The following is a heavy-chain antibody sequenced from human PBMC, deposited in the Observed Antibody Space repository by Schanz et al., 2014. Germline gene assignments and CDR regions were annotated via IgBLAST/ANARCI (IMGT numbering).Heavy chain of an antibody. J-gene: IGHJ4*02. CDR2: INPSGGST. D-gene: IGHD3-10*01. CDR1: GYTFTSDS. V-gene: IGHV1-46*01. CDR3: ARAKRFGDMDV. Sequence: QVQLVQSGAEVKKPGASVKVSCKASGYTFTSDSMHWVRQAPGQGLEWMGMINPSGGSTTYAQKCQGRVTMTRDTSTSTVYMELSSLRSEDTAVYYCARAKRFGDMDVWGQGTLVTVAS.